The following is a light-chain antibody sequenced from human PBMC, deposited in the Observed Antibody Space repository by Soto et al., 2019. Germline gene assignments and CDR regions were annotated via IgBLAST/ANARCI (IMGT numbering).Light chain of an antibody. CDR3: QQYTTWT. CDR2: KAS. CDR1: QSISSW. V-gene: IGKV1-5*03. J-gene: IGKJ1*01. Sequence: DSQITHSPSTLSASVEDRVTNTCRASQSISSWLAWYQQKPGKAPKLLIYKASSLESGVPSRFSGSGSGTEFTLTISSLQPDDFATYYCQQYTTWTFGQGTKVDIK.